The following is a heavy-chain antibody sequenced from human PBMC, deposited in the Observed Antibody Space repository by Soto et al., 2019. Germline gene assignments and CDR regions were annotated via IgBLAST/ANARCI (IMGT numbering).Heavy chain of an antibody. J-gene: IGHJ6*03. D-gene: IGHD2-21*01. CDR2: ISGSGGST. CDR1: GFTFSSYA. CDR3: AKSRDDAYYYYYYMDV. V-gene: IGHV3-23*01. Sequence: GGSLRLSCAASGFTFSSYAMSWVRQAPGKGLEWVSAISGSGGSTYYADSVKGRFTISRDNSKNTLYLQMNSLRAEDTAVYYCAKSRDDAYYYYYYMDVWGKGTTVTVSS.